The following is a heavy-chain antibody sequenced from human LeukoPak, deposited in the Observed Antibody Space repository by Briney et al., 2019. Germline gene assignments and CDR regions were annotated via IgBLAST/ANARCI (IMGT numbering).Heavy chain of an antibody. CDR1: GGSISGADYY. CDR2: VYYSGNT. D-gene: IGHD6-13*01. CDR3: ARVSHSSSWYSRSPMDV. Sequence: SETLSLTCTVSGGSISGADYYWSWIRQPPGKGLEWIGYVYYSGNTYYSPSLKSRLTISVDTSKNQFSLKLNSVTAADTAVYYCARVSHSSSWYSRSPMDVWGQGTTVTVSS. V-gene: IGHV4-30-4*01. J-gene: IGHJ6*02.